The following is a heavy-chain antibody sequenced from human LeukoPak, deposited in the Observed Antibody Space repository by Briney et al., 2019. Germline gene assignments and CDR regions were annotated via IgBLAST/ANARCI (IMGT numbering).Heavy chain of an antibody. D-gene: IGHD3-22*01. CDR3: ARYYYYDGSGYPDY. CDR2: INPNSGGT. J-gene: IGHJ4*02. CDR1: GYTFTGYY. V-gene: IGHV1-2*06. Sequence: ASVKVSCKASGYTFTGYYMHWVRQAPGQGLEWMGRINPNSGGTNYAQKFQGRVTMTRDTSISTAYMELSRLRSDDTAVYYCARYYYYDGSGYPDYWGQGTLVTVSS.